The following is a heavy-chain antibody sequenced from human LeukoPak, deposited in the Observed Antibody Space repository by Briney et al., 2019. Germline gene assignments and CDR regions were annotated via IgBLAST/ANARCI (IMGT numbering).Heavy chain of an antibody. J-gene: IGHJ5*02. CDR3: AKDAQRVFDYSNSLEH. Sequence: PGTSLRLSCEASGFTFSHFAMHWVRQAPDKGLEWVAVIWSDATNEYYADSVKGRFTISRDNFKRTVSLEMNSLRAEDTAVYYCAKDAQRVFDYSNSLEHWGQGSLVIVSS. D-gene: IGHD4-11*01. CDR1: GFTFSHFA. V-gene: IGHV3-33*06. CDR2: IWSDATNE.